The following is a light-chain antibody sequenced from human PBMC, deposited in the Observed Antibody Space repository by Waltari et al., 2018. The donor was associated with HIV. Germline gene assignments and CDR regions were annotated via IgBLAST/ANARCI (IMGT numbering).Light chain of an antibody. CDR1: SSDVWSYNL. CDR3: CSYAGSLYV. CDR2: EVN. V-gene: IGLV2-23*02. J-gene: IGLJ1*01. Sequence: QSALTQPASVSGSPGQSITISCTSTSSDVWSYNLVSLYQQHPGKAPKLMIYEVNKRPSGVSNRFSGSKSGNTASLTISGLQAEDEADYYCCSYAGSLYVFGTGTKVTVL.